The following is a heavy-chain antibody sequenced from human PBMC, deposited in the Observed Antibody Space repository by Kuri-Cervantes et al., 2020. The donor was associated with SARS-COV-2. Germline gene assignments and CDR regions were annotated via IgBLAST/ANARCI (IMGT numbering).Heavy chain of an antibody. J-gene: IGHJ4*02. CDR1: GFTFSDFY. D-gene: IGHD1-7*01. CDR3: ARDRDNWNYPDY. Sequence: GESLKISCAVSGFTFSDFYMSWIRQAPGKGMEWIAYISGSGNNIFYSDSVMGRVTISRDNAENSLYLQMNSLRADDTAVYFCARDRDNWNYPDYWGQGTLVTVSS. CDR2: ISGSGNNI. V-gene: IGHV3-11*04.